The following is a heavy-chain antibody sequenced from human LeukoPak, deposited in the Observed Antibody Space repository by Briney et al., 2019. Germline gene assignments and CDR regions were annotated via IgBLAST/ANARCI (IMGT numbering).Heavy chain of an antibody. V-gene: IGHV3-48*01. J-gene: IGHJ4*02. Sequence: VGSLRLSCAASGFTFSSHSMNWVRQAPGKGLEWVSYISSSSSTIYYADSVKGRFTISRDNAKNSLYLQMNSLRAEDTAVYYCARDRLWFGELLTRFDYWGQGTLVTVSS. CDR1: GFTFSSHS. CDR2: ISSSSSTI. D-gene: IGHD3-10*01. CDR3: ARDRLWFGELLTRFDY.